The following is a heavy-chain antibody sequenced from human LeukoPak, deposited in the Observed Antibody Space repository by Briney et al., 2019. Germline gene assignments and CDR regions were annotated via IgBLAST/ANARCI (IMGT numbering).Heavy chain of an antibody. V-gene: IGHV3-48*02. CDR1: GFTFSSYS. Sequence: PGRSLRLSCAASGFTFSSYSMNWVRQAPGKGLEWVSYISSSSTIYYADSVKGRFTISRDNAKNSLYLQMNSLRDEDTAVYYCAREERFLEWLSRTYGMDVWGQGTTVTVSS. J-gene: IGHJ6*02. D-gene: IGHD3-3*01. CDR2: ISSSSTI. CDR3: AREERFLEWLSRTYGMDV.